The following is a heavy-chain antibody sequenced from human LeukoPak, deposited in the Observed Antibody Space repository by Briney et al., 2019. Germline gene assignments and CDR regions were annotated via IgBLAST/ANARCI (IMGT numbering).Heavy chain of an antibody. V-gene: IGHV1-69*05. CDR1: GGTFSSYA. D-gene: IGHD3-22*01. Sequence: GSSVKVSCKASGGTFSSYAISWVRQAPGQGLEWMGGIIPIFGTANYAQKFQGRVTITTDESTSTAYMELSSLRSEDSAVYYCARAEDYYDSSGYLAAPNDAFDIWGKGTMVTVSS. CDR3: ARAEDYYDSSGYLAAPNDAFDI. CDR2: IIPIFGTA. J-gene: IGHJ3*02.